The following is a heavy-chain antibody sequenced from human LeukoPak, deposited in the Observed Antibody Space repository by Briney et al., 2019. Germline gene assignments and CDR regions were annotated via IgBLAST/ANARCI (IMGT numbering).Heavy chain of an antibody. CDR3: AKDPGAYDSSGYYYGDDYY. CDR2: ISGSGGST. D-gene: IGHD3-22*01. V-gene: IGHV3-23*01. CDR1: GFTFSSYA. J-gene: IGHJ4*02. Sequence: GGSLRLSCAASGFTFSSYAMSWVRQAPGKGLEWVSAISGSGGSTYYADSVKGRFTISRDNSRNTLYLQMNSLRAEDTAVYYCAKDPGAYDSSGYYYGDDYYWGQRTLVTVSS.